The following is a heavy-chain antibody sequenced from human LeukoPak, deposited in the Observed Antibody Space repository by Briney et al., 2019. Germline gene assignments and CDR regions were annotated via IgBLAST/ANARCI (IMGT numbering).Heavy chain of an antibody. CDR3: ARGGGLDV. D-gene: IGHD3-16*01. Sequence: GGSLRLSCAASGFTFSSTSMSWVRQAPGKGLEWVASINHNGNVNYYVDSVKGRFTISRDNAKNSLYLQMSNLRAEDTAVYFCARGGGLDVWGQGATVTVSS. V-gene: IGHV3-7*03. J-gene: IGHJ6*02. CDR1: GFTFSSTS. CDR2: INHNGNVN.